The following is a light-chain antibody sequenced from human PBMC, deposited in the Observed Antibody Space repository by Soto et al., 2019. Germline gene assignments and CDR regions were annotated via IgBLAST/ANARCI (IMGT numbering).Light chain of an antibody. CDR2: DVI. J-gene: IGLJ1*01. CDR3: SSYTSTYSLV. V-gene: IGLV2-14*03. CDR1: IDDVGAYNY. Sequence: QSALTQPASVSGSPGQSITISCTGTIDDVGAYNYVSWYQQRPGSAPQLIMYDVINRPSGASHRFSGSKSGHTAYLTISGLQSDDEANYHCSSYTSTYSLVFGTGTKVTVL.